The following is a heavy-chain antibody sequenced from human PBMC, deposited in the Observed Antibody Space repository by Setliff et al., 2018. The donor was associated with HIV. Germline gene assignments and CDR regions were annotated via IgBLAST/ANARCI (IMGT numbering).Heavy chain of an antibody. D-gene: IGHD2-8*01. J-gene: IGHJ5*02. CDR3: ARVHLRTNAVYGVVSNQFDP. V-gene: IGHV3-23*01. CDR2: ISGSAAST. CDR1: GFTFSTYA. Sequence: PGGSLRLSCAASGFTFSTYAMSWVRQAPGKGLEWVSSISGSAASTYYADSVKGRFTISRDNSKYTLFLQMNSLRAEDTAVYYCARVHLRTNAVYGVVSNQFDPWGQGTLVTSPQ.